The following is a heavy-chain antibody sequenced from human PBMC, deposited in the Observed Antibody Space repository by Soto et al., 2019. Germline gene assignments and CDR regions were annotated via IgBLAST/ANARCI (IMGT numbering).Heavy chain of an antibody. Sequence: ASVKVSCKASGYTFTSYGISWVRQAPGQGLEWMGWISAYNGNTNYAQKLQGRVTMTTDTSTSTAYMELRSLRSDDTAVYYCARDLEIAAAGYYYYYGMDVWGQGTTVTVSS. CDR3: ARDLEIAAAGYYYYYGMDV. V-gene: IGHV1-18*04. CDR1: GYTFTSYG. CDR2: ISAYNGNT. D-gene: IGHD6-13*01. J-gene: IGHJ6*02.